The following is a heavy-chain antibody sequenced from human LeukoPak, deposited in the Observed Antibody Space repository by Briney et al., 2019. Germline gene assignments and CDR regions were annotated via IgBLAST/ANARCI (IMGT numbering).Heavy chain of an antibody. J-gene: IGHJ4*02. CDR2: INPNSGGT. CDR1: GYTFTGYY. CDR3: ARDIGGNIAVAGTGFDY. D-gene: IGHD6-19*01. V-gene: IGHV1-2*04. Sequence: ASVKVSCKASGYTFTGYYMHWVRQAPGQGLEWMGWINPNSGGTNYAQKFQGWVTMTRDTSISTAYMELSRLRSDDTAVYYCARDIGGNIAVAGTGFDYWGQGTLVTVSS.